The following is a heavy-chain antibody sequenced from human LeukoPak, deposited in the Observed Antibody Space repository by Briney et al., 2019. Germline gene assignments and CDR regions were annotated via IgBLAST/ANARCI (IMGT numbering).Heavy chain of an antibody. CDR3: ARAVELYYGSGGKPLSHLIDY. Sequence: GASVKVSCKASGGTFSSYAISWVRQAPGQGLEWMGGIIPIFGTANYAQKFQGRVTITADESTSTAYMELSSLRSDDTAVYYCARAVELYYGSGGKPLSHLIDYWGQGTLVTVSS. V-gene: IGHV1-69*13. CDR2: IIPIFGTA. J-gene: IGHJ4*02. D-gene: IGHD3-10*01. CDR1: GGTFSSYA.